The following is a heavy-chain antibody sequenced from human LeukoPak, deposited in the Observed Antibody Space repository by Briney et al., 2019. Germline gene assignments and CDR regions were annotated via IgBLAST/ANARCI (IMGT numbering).Heavy chain of an antibody. CDR2: IKSDGSST. CDR1: GFTFSSYW. D-gene: IGHD6-19*01. Sequence: GGSLRLSCAASGFTFSSYWMHGVRRAPGKGGVGGSRIKSDGSSTSYADSVKGRFTISRDNAKNALYLQMNSLRAEDTAVYYCARRGAVAGTGDYWGQGTLVPVSS. J-gene: IGHJ4*02. CDR3: ARRGAVAGTGDY. V-gene: IGHV3-74*01.